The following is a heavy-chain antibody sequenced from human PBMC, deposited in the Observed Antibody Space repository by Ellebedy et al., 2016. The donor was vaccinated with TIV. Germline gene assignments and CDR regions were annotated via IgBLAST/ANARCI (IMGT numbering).Heavy chain of an antibody. Sequence: GESLKISCKGSGYSFASYWISWVRQMPGKGLEWMGTIDPSDSYTNSSPSCQGHVTISADKSVSTACLQWSSLKASDSAMYYCEGSNCTRTSCYRADAFDIWGQGTMVTVSS. CDR2: IDPSDSYT. V-gene: IGHV5-10-1*01. J-gene: IGHJ3*02. CDR1: GYSFASYW. D-gene: IGHD2-2*01. CDR3: EGSNCTRTSCYRADAFDI.